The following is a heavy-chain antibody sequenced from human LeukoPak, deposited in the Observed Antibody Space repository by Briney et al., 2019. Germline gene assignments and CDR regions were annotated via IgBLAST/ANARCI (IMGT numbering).Heavy chain of an antibody. D-gene: IGHD3-16*01. J-gene: IGHJ4*02. CDR1: GYTFTCHY. Sequence: GASVKVSCKASGYTFTCHYMHWVRQAPGQGLEWMGTINPSGGSTTYAQKFQGRVTMTRDMSTSTLYMELNSLRSEDTAVYYCTTDLGGGGIVTLDYWGQGTLVTVSS. V-gene: IGHV1-46*01. CDR3: TTDLGGGGIVTLDY. CDR2: INPSGGST.